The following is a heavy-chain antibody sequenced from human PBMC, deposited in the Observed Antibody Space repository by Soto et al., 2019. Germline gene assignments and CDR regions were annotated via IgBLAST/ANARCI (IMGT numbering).Heavy chain of an antibody. D-gene: IGHD5-18*01. Sequence: GASVKVSCKASGGTFSSYAISWVRQAPGQGLEWMGGIIPIFGTANYAQKFQGRVTITADESTSTAYMELSSLRSEDTAVYYCARDVDTALVDTWCDPWGPCPLVPVSS. CDR3: ARDVDTALVDTWCDP. CDR2: IIPIFGTA. CDR1: GGTFSSYA. J-gene: IGHJ5*02. V-gene: IGHV1-69*13.